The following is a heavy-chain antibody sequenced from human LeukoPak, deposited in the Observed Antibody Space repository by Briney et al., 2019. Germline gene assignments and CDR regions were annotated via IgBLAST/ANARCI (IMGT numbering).Heavy chain of an antibody. V-gene: IGHV3-7*01. CDR3: ARDVSLMY. CDR1: AFAFSTYT. D-gene: IGHD2-8*01. Sequence: PGGSLRLSCAASAFAFSTYTLSWVRQAPGKGLEWVANIKQDGSDKYYVDSVKGRFTISRDNTKNSLCLQMDSLRAEDTAVYYCARDVSLMYWGQGTLVTVSS. CDR2: IKQDGSDK. J-gene: IGHJ4*02.